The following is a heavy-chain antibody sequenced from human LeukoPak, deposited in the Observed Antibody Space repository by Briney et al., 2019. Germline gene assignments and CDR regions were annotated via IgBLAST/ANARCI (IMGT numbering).Heavy chain of an antibody. V-gene: IGHV3-33*01. CDR3: ARDPYGSGGGYFDY. Sequence: PGRSLRLSCAASGFTFSDHGMHWVRQAPGKGLEWVAIIWYNGSKKYYAESVKGRFTISRDNSKNTLYLQMGSLRAEDTAVYYCARDPYGSGGGYFDYWGQGTLVTVSS. CDR1: GFTFSDHG. CDR2: IWYNGSKK. D-gene: IGHD3-10*01. J-gene: IGHJ4*02.